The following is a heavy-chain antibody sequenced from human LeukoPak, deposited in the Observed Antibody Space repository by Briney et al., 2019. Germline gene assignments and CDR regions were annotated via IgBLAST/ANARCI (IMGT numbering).Heavy chain of an antibody. CDR1: GYSISSGAY. Sequence: SETLSLTCAVSGYSISSGAYWGWIRQPLGKGLQWIGCIYHDGSTYYNPPLQSRVTISVDTSKNQFSLKLTSVTATDTAVYYCVRDPPDYWGQGTLVTVSS. V-gene: IGHV4-38-2*02. CDR3: VRDPPDY. J-gene: IGHJ4*02. CDR2: IYHDGST.